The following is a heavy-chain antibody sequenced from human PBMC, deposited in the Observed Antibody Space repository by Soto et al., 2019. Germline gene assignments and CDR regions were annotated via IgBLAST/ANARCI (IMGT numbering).Heavy chain of an antibody. CDR3: ARSLYSSSPHYYYYGMDV. CDR1: GFSLSNARMG. CDR2: IFSNDEK. Sequence: SGPTLVNPTETLTLTCTVSGFSLSNARMGVSWIRQPPGKALEWLAHIFSNDEKSYSTSLKSRLTISKDTSKSQVVLTMTNMDPVETATYYCARSLYSSSPHYYYYGMDVWGQGTTVIVSS. J-gene: IGHJ6*02. V-gene: IGHV2-26*01. D-gene: IGHD6-6*01.